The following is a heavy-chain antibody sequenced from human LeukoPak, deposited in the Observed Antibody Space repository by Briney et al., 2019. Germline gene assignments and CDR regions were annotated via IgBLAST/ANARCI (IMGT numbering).Heavy chain of an antibody. J-gene: IGHJ4*02. CDR3: ARLYSYGPDYYFDY. CDR2: IYYSGST. CDR1: GGSISSYY. D-gene: IGHD5-18*01. Sequence: SETLSLTCTVSGGSISSYYWSWIRQPPGKGLEWIGYIYYSGSTKYNPSLRSRVTISVDTSKNQFSLKLSSVTAADTAVYYCARLYSYGPDYYFDYWGQGTLVTVSS. V-gene: IGHV4-59*01.